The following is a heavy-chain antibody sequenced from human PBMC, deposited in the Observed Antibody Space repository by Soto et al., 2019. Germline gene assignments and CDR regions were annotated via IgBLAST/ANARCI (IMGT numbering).Heavy chain of an antibody. V-gene: IGHV4-34*01. CDR2: INHSGST. CDR3: ARVFVPAARWGYYYYGMDV. D-gene: IGHD2-2*01. CDR1: GGSFSGYY. J-gene: IGHJ6*02. Sequence: NLSLTCAVYGGSFSGYYLSWILQPPGKGLEWIGEINHSGSTNYNPSLKSRVTISVDTSKNQFSLKLSSVTAADTAVYYCARVFVPAARWGYYYYGMDVWGQGTTVTVSS.